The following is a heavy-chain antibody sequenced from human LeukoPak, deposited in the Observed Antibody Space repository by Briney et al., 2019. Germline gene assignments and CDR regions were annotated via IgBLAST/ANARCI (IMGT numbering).Heavy chain of an antibody. J-gene: IGHJ4*02. D-gene: IGHD2-21*01. CDR2: IYYSGST. CDR3: ATPNTLAYCGGDCYSALGY. CDR1: GGSISSSIYY. V-gene: IGHV4-39*01. Sequence: SETLSLTCTVSGGSISSSIYYWGWIRQPPGKGLEWIGNIYYSGSTYYSPSLKSRLTISVDASKNQFSLKLSSVTAADTAVYYCATPNTLAYCGGDCYSALGYWGQGTLVTVSS.